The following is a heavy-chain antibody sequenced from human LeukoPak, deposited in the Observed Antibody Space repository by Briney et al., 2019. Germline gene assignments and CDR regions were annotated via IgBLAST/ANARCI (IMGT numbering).Heavy chain of an antibody. CDR1: GFTFSSYA. Sequence: GGSLRLSCAASGFTFSSYAMSWVRQAPGKGLEWVSAISGSGGSTYYADSVKGRFTISRDNSKNTLYLQMNSLRAEDTAVYYCAKSGRRWELLRNYYDYWGQGTLVTVSS. CDR3: AKSGRRWELLRNYYDY. CDR2: ISGSGGST. V-gene: IGHV3-23*01. D-gene: IGHD1-26*01. J-gene: IGHJ4*02.